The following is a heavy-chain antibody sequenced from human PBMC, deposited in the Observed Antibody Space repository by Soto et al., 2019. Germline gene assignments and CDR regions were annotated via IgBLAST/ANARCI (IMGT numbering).Heavy chain of an antibody. V-gene: IGHV4-34*01. CDR3: AREGAMVRGVLYYYYYYGMDV. J-gene: IGHJ6*02. CDR2: INHSGST. CDR1: GGSFSCYY. Sequence: SETLSLTCAVYGGSFSCYYWSWIRQPPGKGLEWIGEINHSGSTNYNPSLKSRVTISVDTSKNQFSLKLSSVTAADTAVYYCAREGAMVRGVLYYYYYYGMDVWGQGTTVTVSS. D-gene: IGHD3-10*01.